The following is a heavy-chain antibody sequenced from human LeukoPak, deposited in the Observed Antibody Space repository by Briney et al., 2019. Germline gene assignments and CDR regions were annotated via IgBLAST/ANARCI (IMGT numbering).Heavy chain of an antibody. J-gene: IGHJ4*02. CDR2: ISGGST. V-gene: IGHV3-23*01. Sequence: GGSLRLSCAASGFTFSSYGMSWVRQAPGKGLEWVSGISGGSTYYADSVKGRFTISRDNAKNSLYLQMNSLRAEDTAVYYCARDLYRIVVVPHYFDYWGQGTLVTVSS. D-gene: IGHD3-22*01. CDR3: ARDLYRIVVVPHYFDY. CDR1: GFTFSSYG.